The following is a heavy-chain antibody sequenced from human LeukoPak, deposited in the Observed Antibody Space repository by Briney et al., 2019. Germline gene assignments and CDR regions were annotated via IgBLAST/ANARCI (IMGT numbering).Heavy chain of an antibody. CDR2: INHSGST. D-gene: IGHD2-15*01. CDR1: GGSFSGYY. J-gene: IGHJ4*02. CDR3: ATSPATSRNY. Sequence: SETLSLTCAVYGGSFSGYYWNWIRRPPGKGLEWIGEINHSGSTTYNPSLKSRVTISVDTSKNQFSLKLSSVTAADTAVFYCATSPATSRNYWGQGTLVTVSS. V-gene: IGHV4-34*01.